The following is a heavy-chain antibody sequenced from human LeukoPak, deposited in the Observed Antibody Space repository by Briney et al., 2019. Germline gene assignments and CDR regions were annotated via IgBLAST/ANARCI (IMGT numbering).Heavy chain of an antibody. Sequence: GASVKVSSKPSGYTFTGYYMHWVRPAPRQGRGWMGRIIPILGVANYAQKFQGRVTITADKSTSTAYMELSSLRSEDTAVYYCARDRGYYYDSSGYYNWFDPWGQGTLVTVSS. D-gene: IGHD3-22*01. CDR1: GYTFTGYY. J-gene: IGHJ5*02. CDR3: ARDRGYYYDSSGYYNWFDP. V-gene: IGHV1-69*04. CDR2: IIPILGVA.